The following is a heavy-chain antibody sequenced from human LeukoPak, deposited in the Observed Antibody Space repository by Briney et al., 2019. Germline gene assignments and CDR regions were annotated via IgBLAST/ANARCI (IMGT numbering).Heavy chain of an antibody. CDR3: ARDLRGYSYGYDDY. CDR2: ISSSSSYM. Sequence: GGSLRLSCAASGFTFSSYSMNWVRQAPGKGLEWVSSISSSSSYMYYADSVKGRFTISRDNAKNSLYLQMNSLRAEDTAVYYCARDLRGYSYGYDDYWGQGALVTVSS. J-gene: IGHJ4*02. V-gene: IGHV3-21*01. CDR1: GFTFSSYS. D-gene: IGHD5-18*01.